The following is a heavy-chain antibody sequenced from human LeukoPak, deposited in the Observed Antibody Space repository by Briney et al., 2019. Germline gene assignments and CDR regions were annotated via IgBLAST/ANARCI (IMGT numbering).Heavy chain of an antibody. CDR2: IYYSGST. CDR3: AREGRSLRAFDI. J-gene: IGHJ3*02. CDR1: SGSISSGDYF. Sequence: PSETLSLTCTVSSGSISSGDYFWSWIRQPPGKGLEWIGYIYYSGSTYYNPSLKSRVTISLDTSKNQFSLKLSSVTAADTAVFYCAREGRSLRAFDIWGQGTMVTVSS. D-gene: IGHD4-23*01. V-gene: IGHV4-30-4*01.